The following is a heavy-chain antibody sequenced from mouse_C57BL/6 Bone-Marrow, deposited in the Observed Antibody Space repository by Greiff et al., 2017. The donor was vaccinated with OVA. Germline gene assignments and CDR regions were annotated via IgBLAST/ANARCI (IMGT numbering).Heavy chain of an antibody. D-gene: IGHD2-4*01. V-gene: IGHV1-69*01. CDR2: IDPSDSYT. Sequence: QVQLQQPGAELVMPGASVKLSCKASGYTFTSYWMHWVKQRPGQGLEWIGEIDPSDSYTNYNQKFKGKSTLTVDKSSSTAYMQLSSLTSEDSAVYYCARERLPWYFDVWGTGTTVTVSS. CDR3: ARERLPWYFDV. CDR1: GYTFTSYW. J-gene: IGHJ1*03.